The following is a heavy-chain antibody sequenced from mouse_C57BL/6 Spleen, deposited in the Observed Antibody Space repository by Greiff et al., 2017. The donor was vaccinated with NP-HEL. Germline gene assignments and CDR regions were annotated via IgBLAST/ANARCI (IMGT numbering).Heavy chain of an antibody. V-gene: IGHV1-81*01. CDR3: ARWRVHSSGYGYFDD. Sequence: QVQLQQSGAELARPGASVKLSCKASGYTFTSYGISWVKQRTGQGLEWIGEIYPRSGNTYYNEKFKGKATLTADKSSNTAYMELRSLTSEDSAVYFCARWRVHSSGYGYFDDWGQGTTLTVSS. CDR2: IYPRSGNT. J-gene: IGHJ2*01. CDR1: GYTFTSYG. D-gene: IGHD3-2*02.